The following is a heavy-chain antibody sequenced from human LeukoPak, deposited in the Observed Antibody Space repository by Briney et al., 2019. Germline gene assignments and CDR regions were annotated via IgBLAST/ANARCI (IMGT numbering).Heavy chain of an antibody. CDR2: INHSGST. Sequence: PSETLSLTCAVYGGSFSGYYWSWIRQPPGKGLEWIGEINHSGSTNYNPSLQSRVSISVDTSKKHFSLKLTSVTAADTAVYYCAGGNITPDYWGQGTLVTVSS. V-gene: IGHV4-34*01. J-gene: IGHJ4*02. CDR1: GGSFSGYY. CDR3: AGGNITPDY. D-gene: IGHD1-14*01.